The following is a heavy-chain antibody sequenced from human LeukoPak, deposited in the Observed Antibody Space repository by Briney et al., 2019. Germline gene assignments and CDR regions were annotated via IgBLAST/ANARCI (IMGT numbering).Heavy chain of an antibody. CDR3: ARGVEPLAANTLAY. D-gene: IGHD1-14*01. Sequence: GGSLRLSCAASGFTFSSYAMSWVRQAPGKGLEWVSAISGSGGSTYYADSVKGRFTISRANSKNTLYLQMNSLSPDDTAVYYCARGVEPLAANTLAYWGQGTLVTVSS. J-gene: IGHJ4*02. V-gene: IGHV3-23*01. CDR1: GFTFSSYA. CDR2: ISGSGGST.